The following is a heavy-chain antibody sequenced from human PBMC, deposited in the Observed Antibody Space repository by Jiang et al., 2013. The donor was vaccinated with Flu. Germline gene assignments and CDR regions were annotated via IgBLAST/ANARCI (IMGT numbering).Heavy chain of an antibody. V-gene: IGHV3-23*01. J-gene: IGHJ4*02. CDR1: GFTFSSYA. CDR3: AKAPGGGSYQPIDY. CDR2: LVVVVVA. Sequence: AASGFTFSSYAMSWVRRLQGRGWSGSQLLVVVVVAHTTQTPVKGRFTISRDNSKNTLYLQMNSLRAEDTAVYYCAKAPGGGSYQPIDYWGQGTLVTVSS. D-gene: IGHD1-26*01.